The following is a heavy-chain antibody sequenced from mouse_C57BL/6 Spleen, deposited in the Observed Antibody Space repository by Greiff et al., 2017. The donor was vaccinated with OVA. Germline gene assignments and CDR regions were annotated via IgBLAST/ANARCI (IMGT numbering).Heavy chain of an antibody. V-gene: IGHV1-42*01. CDR2: INPSTGGT. D-gene: IGHD1-2*01. Sequence: EVKLEESGPELVKPGASVKISCKASGYSFTGYYMNWVKQSPEKSLEWIGEINPSTGGTTYNQKFKAKATLTVDKSSSTAYMQLKSLTSEDSAVYYCARSSLDYWGQGTTLTVSS. J-gene: IGHJ2*01. CDR1: GYSFTGYY. CDR3: ARSSLDY.